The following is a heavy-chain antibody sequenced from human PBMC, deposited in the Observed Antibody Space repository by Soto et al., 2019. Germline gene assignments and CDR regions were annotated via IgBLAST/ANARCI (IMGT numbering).Heavy chain of an antibody. CDR1: GFTFSSYS. V-gene: IGHV3-48*01. CDR3: ARGPERDDFWSGYFSP. Sequence: GGSLRLSCAASGFTFSSYSMNWVRQAPGKGLEWVSYTSSRSNTIYYADSVKGRFTVSRDNAKNSLYLQMNSLRAEDTAVYYCARGPERDDFWSGYFSPWGQGTLVTVSS. D-gene: IGHD3-3*01. CDR2: TSSRSNTI. J-gene: IGHJ5*02.